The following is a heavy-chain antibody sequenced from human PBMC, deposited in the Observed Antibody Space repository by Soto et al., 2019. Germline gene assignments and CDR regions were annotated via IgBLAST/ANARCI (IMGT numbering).Heavy chain of an antibody. CDR1: GFTFSDYA. CDR2: ISSSGSSR. V-gene: IGHV3-48*02. Sequence: GGSLRLSCAASGFTFSDYAMNWVRQAPGKGLEWVSFISSSGSSRYYADSVKGRFTISRDNAKNSLFLQMNSLRDEDTAVYYCASRVFYAMDVWGQGTTVTVSS. J-gene: IGHJ6*02. CDR3: ASRVFYAMDV.